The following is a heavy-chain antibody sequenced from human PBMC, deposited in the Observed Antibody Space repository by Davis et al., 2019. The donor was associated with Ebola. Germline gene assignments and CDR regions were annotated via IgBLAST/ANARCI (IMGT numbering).Heavy chain of an antibody. CDR2: ISGDGGST. V-gene: IGHV3-43*02. J-gene: IGHJ4*02. D-gene: IGHD6-19*01. CDR1: GFTFDDYA. Sequence: GESLKLSCAASGFTFDDYAMHWVRQAPGKGLEWVSLISGDGGSTYYADSVKGRFTISRDNSKNSLYLQMNSLRTEDTALYYCAKDTFSSEAVAGTIDYWGQGTLVTVSS. CDR3: AKDTFSSEAVAGTIDY.